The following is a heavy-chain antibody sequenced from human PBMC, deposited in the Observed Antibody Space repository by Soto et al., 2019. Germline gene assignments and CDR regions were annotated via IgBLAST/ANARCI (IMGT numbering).Heavy chain of an antibody. CDR3: ARAHGPVDTAMVIFDY. Sequence: PSETLSLTCTVSGGSISSGGYYWSWIRQHPGKGLEWIGYIYYSGGTYYNPSLKSRVTISVDTSKNQFSLKLSSVTAADTAVYYCARAHGPVDTAMVIFDYWGQGTMVTVYS. CDR2: IYYSGGT. D-gene: IGHD5-18*01. J-gene: IGHJ4*02. CDR1: GGSISSGGYY. V-gene: IGHV4-31*03.